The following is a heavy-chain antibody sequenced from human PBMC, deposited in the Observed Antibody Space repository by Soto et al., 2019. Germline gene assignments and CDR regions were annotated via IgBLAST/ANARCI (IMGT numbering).Heavy chain of an antibody. Sequence: SETLSLTCTVSGGSISSYYWSWIRQPPGKGLEWIGYIYYSGSTNYNPSLKSRVTISVDTSKNQFSLKLSSVTAADTAVYYCARDRRDCSSTSCPDSEYYFDYWGQGNLVTVSS. CDR3: ARDRRDCSSTSCPDSEYYFDY. J-gene: IGHJ4*02. CDR2: IYYSGST. V-gene: IGHV4-59*01. D-gene: IGHD2-2*01. CDR1: GGSISSYY.